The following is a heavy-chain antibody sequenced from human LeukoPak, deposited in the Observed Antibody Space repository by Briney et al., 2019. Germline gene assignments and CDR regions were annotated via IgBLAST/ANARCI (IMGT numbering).Heavy chain of an antibody. D-gene: IGHD3-10*01. V-gene: IGHV4-4*07. J-gene: IGHJ6*03. CDR2: IYTSGST. CDR1: GVSISSYY. Sequence: SETLSLTCTVSGVSISSYYWSWIRQPAGKGLEWIGRIYTSGSTNYNPSLKSRVTMSVDTSKNQFSLKLSSVTAADTAVYYCARVYGTGYYYYMDVWGKGTTVTVSS. CDR3: ARVYGTGYYYYMDV.